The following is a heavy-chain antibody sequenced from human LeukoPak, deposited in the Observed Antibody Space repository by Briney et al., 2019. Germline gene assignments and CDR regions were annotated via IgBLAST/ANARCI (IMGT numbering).Heavy chain of an antibody. J-gene: IGHJ6*02. Sequence: GGSLRLSCAASGFTVSSNYMSWVRQAPGKGLEWVSVIYSGGSTYYTDSVKGRFTISRDNSKNSLYLQMNSLRAEDTAVYYCARDGPHYDLDVWGQGTTVTVSS. CDR3: ARDGPHYDLDV. D-gene: IGHD3-3*01. CDR1: GFTVSSNY. V-gene: IGHV3-66*01. CDR2: IYSGGST.